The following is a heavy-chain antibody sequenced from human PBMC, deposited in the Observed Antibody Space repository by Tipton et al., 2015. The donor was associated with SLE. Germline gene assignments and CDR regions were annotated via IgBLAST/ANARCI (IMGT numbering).Heavy chain of an antibody. J-gene: IGHJ4*02. D-gene: IGHD3-3*01. CDR1: GFTFRSYS. CDR2: ISSSSSTI. Sequence: GSLRLSCAASGFTFRSYSMNWVRQAPGKGLEWVSYISSSSSTIYYADSLKGRFTISRDNAKNSLYLQMNSLRAEDTAVYYCAREGARDFWSGFRKDYFDYWGQGTLVTVSS. CDR3: AREGARDFWSGFRKDYFDY. V-gene: IGHV3-48*01.